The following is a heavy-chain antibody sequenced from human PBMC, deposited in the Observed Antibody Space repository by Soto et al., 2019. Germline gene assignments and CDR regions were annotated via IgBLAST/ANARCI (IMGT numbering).Heavy chain of an antibody. CDR3: ARTYYYDSSGYGLYNWFDP. J-gene: IGHJ5*02. V-gene: IGHV4-30-4*01. Sequence: SETLSLTCTVSGGSISSGDYYWSWIRQPPGKGLEWIGYIYYSGSTYYNPSLKSRVTISVDTSKNQFSLKLSSVTAADTAVYYCARTYYYDSSGYGLYNWFDPWGQGALVTV. CDR2: IYYSGST. D-gene: IGHD3-22*01. CDR1: GGSISSGDYY.